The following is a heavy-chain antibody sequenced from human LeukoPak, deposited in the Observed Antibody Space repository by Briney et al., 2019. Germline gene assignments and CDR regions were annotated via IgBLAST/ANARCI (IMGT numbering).Heavy chain of an antibody. V-gene: IGHV4-39*01. CDR3: ASTGYSSGWYVGSYFDY. CDR1: GGSISSSSYN. Sequence: SQTLSLTCTVSGGSISSSSYNWGSIRQPPGKGLEWIGSIYYSGSTYYNPSLKSRVTISVDTSKNQFSLKLSSVTAADTAVYYCASTGYSSGWYVGSYFDYWGQGTLVTVSS. J-gene: IGHJ4*02. CDR2: IYYSGST. D-gene: IGHD6-19*01.